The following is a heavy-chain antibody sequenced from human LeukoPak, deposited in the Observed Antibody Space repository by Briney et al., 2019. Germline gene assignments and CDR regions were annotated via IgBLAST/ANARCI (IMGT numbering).Heavy chain of an antibody. CDR1: GGSFSGYY. CDR3: ARYAFWSGYYIG. Sequence: SETLSLTCAVYGGSFSGYYWSWIRQPPGKGLEWIGEINHSGSTNYNPSLKRRVTISVDTSKNQFSLKLSSVTAADTAVYYCARYAFWSGYYIGWGQGTLVTVSS. D-gene: IGHD3-3*01. CDR2: INHSGST. J-gene: IGHJ4*02. V-gene: IGHV4-34*01.